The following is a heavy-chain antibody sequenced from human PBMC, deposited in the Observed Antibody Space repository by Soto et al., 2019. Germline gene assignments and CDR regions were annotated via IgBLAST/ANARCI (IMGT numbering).Heavy chain of an antibody. D-gene: IGHD1-1*01. CDR1: GGSISGYY. V-gene: IGHV4-59*08. Sequence: SETLSLTCTVSGGSISGYYWSWIRQPPGKGLEWIGYIHYSGTINYNPSLKSRLIISVDTSENQFSLELSSVSAADTAVYYCARQPTNTAAFDIWGQGTMVTVSS. CDR2: IHYSGTI. J-gene: IGHJ3*02. CDR3: ARQPTNTAAFDI.